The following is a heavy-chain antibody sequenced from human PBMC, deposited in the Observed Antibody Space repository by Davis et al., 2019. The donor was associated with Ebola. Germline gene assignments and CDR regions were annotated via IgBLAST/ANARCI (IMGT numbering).Heavy chain of an antibody. CDR1: GFTFSSYG. V-gene: IGHV3-30*19. Sequence: GESLKISCAASGFTFSSYGMHWVRQAPGKGLEWVAVISYDGSNKYYADSVKGRFTISRDNSKNTLYLQMNSLRAEDTAVYYCARASRRDGYNYRYYFDYWGQGTLVTVSS. J-gene: IGHJ4*02. D-gene: IGHD5-24*01. CDR2: ISYDGSNK. CDR3: ARASRRDGYNYRYYFDY.